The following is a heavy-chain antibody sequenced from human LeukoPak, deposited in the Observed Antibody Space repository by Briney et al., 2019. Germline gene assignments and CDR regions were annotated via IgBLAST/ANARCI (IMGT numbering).Heavy chain of an antibody. Sequence: SVKVSCKASGGTFSISAISWVRQAPGQGLEWMGGIIPIFGTTKYAQKFQGRITISTDESTSTVYMELSSLRPEATAVYYCAAPPDPWGQGTLVTVSS. V-gene: IGHV1-69*05. J-gene: IGHJ5*02. CDR2: IIPIFGTT. CDR3: AAPPDP. CDR1: GGTFSISA.